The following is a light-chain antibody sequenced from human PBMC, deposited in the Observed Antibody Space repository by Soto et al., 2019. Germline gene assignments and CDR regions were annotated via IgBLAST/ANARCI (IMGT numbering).Light chain of an antibody. J-gene: IGKJ4*01. CDR3: QQYNSYPLT. V-gene: IGKV1-5*03. CDR1: QSISSW. Sequence: IQMTQSPSTLSASVGDRVTITCRASQSISSWLAWYQQKPGKAPNLLIYKASSLESGVPSRFSGSGSGTEFTLPISSLQPDDFATYYCQQYNSYPLTFGGGTKVDIK. CDR2: KAS.